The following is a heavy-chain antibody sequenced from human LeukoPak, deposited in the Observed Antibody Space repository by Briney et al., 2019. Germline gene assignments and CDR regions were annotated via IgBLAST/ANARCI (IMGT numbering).Heavy chain of an antibody. Sequence: PGGSLRLSCAASGFTFRTYSMKWVRQAPGKGLEWVSSISSSSSYIYYAASVKGRFTISRDNAKNSLYLQMNSLRADDTAVYFCARDLSLYDSIPDAFDIWGQGTMVTVSS. D-gene: IGHD3-22*01. CDR2: ISSSSSYI. J-gene: IGHJ3*02. CDR1: GFTFRTYS. CDR3: ARDLSLYDSIPDAFDI. V-gene: IGHV3-21*01.